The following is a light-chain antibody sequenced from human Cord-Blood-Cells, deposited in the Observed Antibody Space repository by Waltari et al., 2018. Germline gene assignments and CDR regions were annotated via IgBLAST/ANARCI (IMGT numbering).Light chain of an antibody. V-gene: IGKV1-5*01. CDR3: QQYNSYSPT. Sequence: DIQMTQSPSTLSASVGDRVTITCRASQIISSWLAWYQQKPGKSPKLLIYDASSLESGFPSRFSGSGSGTEFTLTISSLQPDDFATDYCQQYNSYSPTFGQGTKVEIK. J-gene: IGKJ1*01. CDR1: QIISSW. CDR2: DAS.